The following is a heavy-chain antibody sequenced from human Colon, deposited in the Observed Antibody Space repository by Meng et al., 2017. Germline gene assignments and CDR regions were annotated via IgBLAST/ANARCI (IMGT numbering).Heavy chain of an antibody. CDR2: IYYSGRT. D-gene: IGHD3-22*01. Sequence: SETLSLTCTVAGGSISSSRYYCGWIRQPPGKGLEWIGSIYYSGRTYYNPSLKSRVTISVDTSKNQFSLKLSSVTAADTAVYYWARDGGLYDSSGYGDYWGQGTLVTVSS. V-gene: IGHV4-39*07. J-gene: IGHJ4*02. CDR3: ARDGGLYDSSGYGDY. CDR1: GGSISSSRYY.